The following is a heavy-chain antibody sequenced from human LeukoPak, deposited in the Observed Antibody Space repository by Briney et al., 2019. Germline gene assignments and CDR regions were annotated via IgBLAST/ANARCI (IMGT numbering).Heavy chain of an antibody. CDR2: MWSDGTKK. Sequence: GGSLRLSCAASGFTFSDFYMTWIRQAPGKGLEWVAVMWSDGTKKYYADSVKGRFTVSRDTSKHTLYLQMSSLRAEDTAVYFCARDDDTTGRYSRFDYWGQGTLVTVSS. V-gene: IGHV3-33*08. J-gene: IGHJ4*02. CDR1: GFTFSDFY. D-gene: IGHD3-22*01. CDR3: ARDDDTTGRYSRFDY.